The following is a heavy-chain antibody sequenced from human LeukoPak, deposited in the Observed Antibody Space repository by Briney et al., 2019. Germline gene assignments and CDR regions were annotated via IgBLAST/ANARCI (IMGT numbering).Heavy chain of an antibody. CDR1: GYNFEDYY. J-gene: IGHJ4*02. Sequence: GASVKVSCKASGYNFEDYYIHWVRQAPGQGLEWMGWINAGNGNTKYSQEFQGRVTITRDTSASTAYMELSSLRSEDMAVYYCARSRGLYYYDSSGYIFDYWGQGTLVTVSS. CDR3: ARSRGLYYYDSSGYIFDY. D-gene: IGHD3-22*01. CDR2: INAGNGNT. V-gene: IGHV1-3*03.